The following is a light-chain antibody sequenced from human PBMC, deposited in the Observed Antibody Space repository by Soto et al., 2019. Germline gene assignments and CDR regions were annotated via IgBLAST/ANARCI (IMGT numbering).Light chain of an antibody. CDR1: SSDIGSYNL. J-gene: IGLJ1*01. V-gene: IGLV2-23*02. Sequence: QSVLTQPASVSGSPGQSITISCTGTSSDIGSYNLVSWYQHHPGTAPKLMIYEVFKRPSGVSNRFSGSTSGNTASLTISGLQSEDEADYYCCSYAGGNTYVFGTGTKLTVL. CDR3: CSYAGGNTYV. CDR2: EVF.